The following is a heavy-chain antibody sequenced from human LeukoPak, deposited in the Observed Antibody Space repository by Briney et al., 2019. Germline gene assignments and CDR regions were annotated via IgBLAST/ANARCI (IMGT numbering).Heavy chain of an antibody. Sequence: ASVKVSCKASGYTFTSYYMHWVRQAPGQGLEGMGWINPNSGGTNYAQKFQGRVTMTRDTSISTAYMELSRLRSDDTAVYYCARSFSIWSHTDTWGQGILVTVSS. V-gene: IGHV1-2*02. J-gene: IGHJ4*02. CDR1: GYTFTSYY. CDR2: INPNSGGT. CDR3: ARSFSIWSHTDT. D-gene: IGHD3-3*01.